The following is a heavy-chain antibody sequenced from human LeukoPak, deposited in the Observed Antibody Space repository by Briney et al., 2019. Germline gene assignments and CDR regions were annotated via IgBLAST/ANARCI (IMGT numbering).Heavy chain of an antibody. J-gene: IGHJ4*02. Sequence: KSSETLSLTCADYGGSFSGYYWSWIRQPPGKGLGWIGEINHSGSTNYNPSLKGRVTISVDTSKNQFSLKLSSVTAADTAVYYCARGRSLARGSGYYRGDRRGASYYFDYWGQGTLVTVSS. CDR2: INHSGST. CDR3: ARGRSLARGSGYYRGDRRGASYYFDY. V-gene: IGHV4-34*01. D-gene: IGHD3-22*01. CDR1: GGSFSGYY.